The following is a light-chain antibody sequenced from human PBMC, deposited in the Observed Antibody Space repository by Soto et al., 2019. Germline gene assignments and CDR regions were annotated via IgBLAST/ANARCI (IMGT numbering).Light chain of an antibody. Sequence: AIRMTQSPSSLSASTGDRVTITCRASQGISSYLAWYQQKPGKAPKLLIYAASTLQSGVPSRFRGSGSGTDFTLTISCLQSEDFATYYCQQYYSYPRTFGPGTKVDIK. CDR3: QQYYSYPRT. J-gene: IGKJ3*01. V-gene: IGKV1-8*01. CDR1: QGISSY. CDR2: AAS.